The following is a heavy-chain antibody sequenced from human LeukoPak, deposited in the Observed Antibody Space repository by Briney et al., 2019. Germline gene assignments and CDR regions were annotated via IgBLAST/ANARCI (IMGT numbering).Heavy chain of an antibody. D-gene: IGHD3-22*01. V-gene: IGHV3-30*01. Sequence: PGGSLRLSCAASGFTFTSYAMHWVRQAPGHGLEWVAVISYDGSNKYYADSVKGRFTISRDNSKNTLDLQMNSLRAEDTAGYYCARAGPIDSSGSPFDYWGQGTLVTVSS. CDR2: ISYDGSNK. CDR1: GFTFTSYA. J-gene: IGHJ4*02. CDR3: ARAGPIDSSGSPFDY.